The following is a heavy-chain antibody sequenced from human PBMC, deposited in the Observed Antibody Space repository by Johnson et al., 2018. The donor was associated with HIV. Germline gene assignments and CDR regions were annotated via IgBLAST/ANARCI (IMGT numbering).Heavy chain of an antibody. D-gene: IGHD6-19*01. CDR1: GFTFSNYA. V-gene: IGHV3-30-3*01. J-gene: IGHJ3*02. CDR2: LPYDGSNK. Sequence: QVQLVESGGGVVQPGRSLRLSCAASGFTFSNYAMHWVRQAPGKGLEWVAILPYDGSNKYYADSVKGRFTISRDNSKNTLYLQMNSLRAEDTAVYYCAKGGAVAGTRDAFDIWGQGTMVTVSS. CDR3: AKGGAVAGTRDAFDI.